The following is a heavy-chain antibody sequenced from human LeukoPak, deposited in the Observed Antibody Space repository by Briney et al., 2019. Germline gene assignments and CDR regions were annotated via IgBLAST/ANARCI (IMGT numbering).Heavy chain of an antibody. J-gene: IGHJ5*02. CDR2: INPNSGGT. D-gene: IGHD2-15*01. Sequence: GASVKVSCKASGYTFTGYYMHWVRQAPGQGLEWMGWINPNSGGTNYAQKFQGWVTMTRDTSISTAYMELSRLRSDDTAVYYCARATVTYCSGGSCYSFDPWGQGTLVTVSS. V-gene: IGHV1-2*04. CDR1: GYTFTGYY. CDR3: ARATVTYCSGGSCYSFDP.